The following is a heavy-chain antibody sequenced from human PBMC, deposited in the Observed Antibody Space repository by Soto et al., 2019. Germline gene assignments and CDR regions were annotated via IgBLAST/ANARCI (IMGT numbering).Heavy chain of an antibody. CDR1: GFTFIGYW. V-gene: IGHV3-7*01. CDR3: ARAITIYDY. J-gene: IGHJ4*02. D-gene: IGHD3-9*01. Sequence: PWGSLRLSCAASGFTFIGYWIIVVRQYPGKGLEWVANIKQDGSEKYYVDSVKGRFTISRDNAKNSLYLQMNSLRAEDTAVYYCARAITIYDYWGQGTLVTVSS. CDR2: IKQDGSEK.